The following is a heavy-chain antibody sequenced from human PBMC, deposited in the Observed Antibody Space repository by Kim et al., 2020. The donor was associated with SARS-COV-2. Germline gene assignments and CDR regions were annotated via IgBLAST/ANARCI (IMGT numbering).Heavy chain of an antibody. CDR2: INGGNGNT. Sequence: ASVKVSCKASGYTFDTFSLYWLRQAPGQRFEWMGWINGGNGNTRYSQNFQDRVIFTRDTSATTAYMELTSLTFKDTAVYYWAREGSGSYNWLDPWGQGT. J-gene: IGHJ5*02. CDR1: GYTFDTFS. D-gene: IGHD3-10*01. CDR3: AREGSGSYNWLDP. V-gene: IGHV1-3*01.